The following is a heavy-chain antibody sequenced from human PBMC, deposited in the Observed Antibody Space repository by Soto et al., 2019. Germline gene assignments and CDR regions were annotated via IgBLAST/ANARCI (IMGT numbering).Heavy chain of an antibody. D-gene: IGHD3-9*01. CDR3: ARGRSVWLLNDY. CDR2: MNPNRGNT. CDR1: GYTFTSYD. Sequence: ASVKVSCNASGYTFTSYDINWVLQATGQGLEWMGWMNPNRGNTGYAQKFEGRVTMTRNTSISTAYIELSSLRSEDTAVYYCARGRSVWLLNDYWGQRTLVTVSS. V-gene: IGHV1-8*01. J-gene: IGHJ4*02.